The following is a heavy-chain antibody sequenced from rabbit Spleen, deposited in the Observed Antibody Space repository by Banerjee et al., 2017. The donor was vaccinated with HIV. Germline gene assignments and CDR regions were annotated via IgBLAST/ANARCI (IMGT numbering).Heavy chain of an antibody. D-gene: IGHD2-1*01. J-gene: IGHJ4*01. CDR1: GVSFSSSSY. V-gene: IGHV1S40*01. CDR2: IDTGSSGFT. Sequence: QSLEESGGDLVKPGASLTLTCTASGVSFSSSSYMCWVRQAPGKGLEWIACIDTGSSGFTYFASWAKGRFTISKTSSTTVTLQMTSLTVADTATYFCARDPYGASNLWGPGTLVTVS. CDR3: ARDPYGASNL.